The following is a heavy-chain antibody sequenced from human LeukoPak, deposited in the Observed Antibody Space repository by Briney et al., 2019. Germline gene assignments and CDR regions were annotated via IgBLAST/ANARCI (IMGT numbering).Heavy chain of an antibody. CDR1: GFTFSSYG. CDR3: ARGHAQNSYGYHRDY. Sequence: GGSLRLSCAASGFTFSSYGMHWVRQAPGKGLEWVAVISYDGSNKYYADSVKGRFTISRDNSKNTLYLQMNSLRAEDTAVYYCARGHAQNSYGYHRDYWGQGTLVTASS. CDR2: ISYDGSNK. D-gene: IGHD5-18*01. J-gene: IGHJ4*02. V-gene: IGHV3-30*03.